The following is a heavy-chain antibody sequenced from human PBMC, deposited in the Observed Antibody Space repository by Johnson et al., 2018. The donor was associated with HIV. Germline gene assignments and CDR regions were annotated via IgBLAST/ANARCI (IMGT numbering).Heavy chain of an antibody. V-gene: IGHV3-66*01. D-gene: IGHD1-26*01. J-gene: IGHJ3*02. CDR1: RITVGSNY. CDR3: AKDHPPSDMIVGASAHDAFDI. CDR2: IFSAGDT. Sequence: VQLVESGGGLVQSGGSLRLSCEASRITVGSNYMSWVRRAPGKGLEWVSVIFSAGDTYYADSVKGRFTISRDNSKNTLYLQMNSLRAEDTAVYYCAKDHPPSDMIVGASAHDAFDIWGQGTMVTVSS.